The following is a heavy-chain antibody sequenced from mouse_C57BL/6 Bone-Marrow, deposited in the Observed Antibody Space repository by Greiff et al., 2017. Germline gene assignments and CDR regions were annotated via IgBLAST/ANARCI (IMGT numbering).Heavy chain of an antibody. CDR1: GYAFTNSL. D-gene: IGHD1-1*01. CDR2: FNPGSGGT. Sequence: VQLQQSGAERVGLGTSVQGSCKASGYAFTNSLIEWVKQRPGQGLARIGVFNPGSGGTNYIVKFKGKATLTADKSSSTAYMQLSSLTSEDSAVYFCARDYYGPRRIMDYWGQGTSVTVSS. J-gene: IGHJ4*01. CDR3: ARDYYGPRRIMDY. V-gene: IGHV1-54*01.